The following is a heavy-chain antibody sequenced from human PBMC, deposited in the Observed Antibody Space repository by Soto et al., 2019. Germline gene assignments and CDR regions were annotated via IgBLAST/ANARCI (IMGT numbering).Heavy chain of an antibody. V-gene: IGHV4-34*01. CDR2: INHSGST. D-gene: IGHD3-16*01. J-gene: IGHJ4*02. Sequence: SETLSLTCAVYGGSFSGYYWSWIRQPPGKGLEWIGEINHSGSTNYNPSLKSRVTISVDTSKNQFSLKLSSVTAADTAVYYCARFFRWGSSFAYWGQGTLVTVSS. CDR3: ARFFRWGSSFAY. CDR1: GGSFSGYY.